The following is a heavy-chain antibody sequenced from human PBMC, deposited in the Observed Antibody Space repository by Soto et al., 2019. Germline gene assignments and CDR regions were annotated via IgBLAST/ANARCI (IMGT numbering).Heavy chain of an antibody. CDR1: GGSISSGGYY. J-gene: IGHJ6*02. Sequence: SETLSLTCTVSGGSISSGGYYWSWTRQHPGKGLEWIGYIYYSGSTYYNPSLKSRVTISVDTSKNQFSLKLSSVTAADTAVYYCARGYYDFWSGYFRHYYYGMDVWGQGTTVTVSS. D-gene: IGHD3-3*01. V-gene: IGHV4-31*03. CDR3: ARGYYDFWSGYFRHYYYGMDV. CDR2: IYYSGST.